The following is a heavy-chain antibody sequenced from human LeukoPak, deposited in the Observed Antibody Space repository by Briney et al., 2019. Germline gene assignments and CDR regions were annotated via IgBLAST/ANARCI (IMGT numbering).Heavy chain of an antibody. D-gene: IGHD6-13*01. V-gene: IGHV4-38-2*02. CDR1: GYSISSGYY. CDR2: TYHSGST. Sequence: PSETLSLTCTVSGYSISSGYYWGWIRQPPGKGLGGIGGTYHSGSTYYNPSLKSRVNISVDTSKNQFSLKLSSVTAADTAVYYCAREIAAAGAFDYWGQGTLVTVSS. J-gene: IGHJ4*02. CDR3: AREIAAAGAFDY.